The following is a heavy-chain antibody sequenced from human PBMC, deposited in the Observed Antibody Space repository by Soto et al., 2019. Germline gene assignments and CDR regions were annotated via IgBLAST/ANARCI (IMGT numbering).Heavy chain of an antibody. Sequence: SGPTLVNPTQTLTPTCTFSGFSLSTSGMRVSWIRQPPGKALEWLARIDWDDDKFYSTSLETRLTISKDTSKNQVVLTMTNMDPVDTATYYCARMDSSGYLFDYWGQGTLVTVSS. CDR2: IDWDDDK. D-gene: IGHD3-22*01. V-gene: IGHV2-70*04. CDR3: ARMDSSGYLFDY. J-gene: IGHJ4*02. CDR1: GFSLSTSGMR.